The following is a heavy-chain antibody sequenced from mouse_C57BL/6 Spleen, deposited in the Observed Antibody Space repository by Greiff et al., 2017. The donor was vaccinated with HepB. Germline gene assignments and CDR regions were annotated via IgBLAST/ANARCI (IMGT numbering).Heavy chain of an antibody. D-gene: IGHD2-4*01. J-gene: IGHJ3*01. CDR1: GYTFTSYW. Sequence: QVQLKESGAELVKPGASVKLSCKASGYTFTSYWMHWVKQRPGQGLEWIGMIHPNSGSTNYNEKFKSKATLTVDKSSSTAYMQLSSLTSEDSAVYYCARGDDYHQAWFAYWGQGTLVTVSA. CDR2: IHPNSGST. V-gene: IGHV1-64*01. CDR3: ARGDDYHQAWFAY.